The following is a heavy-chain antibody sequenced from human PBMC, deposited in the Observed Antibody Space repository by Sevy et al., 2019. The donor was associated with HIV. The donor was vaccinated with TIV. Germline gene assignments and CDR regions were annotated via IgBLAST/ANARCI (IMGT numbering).Heavy chain of an antibody. CDR2: ISSSGSTI. J-gene: IGHJ4*02. CDR3: ARDRSGSYDY. D-gene: IGHD1-26*01. CDR1: GFTFSSYE. Sequence: GGSLRLSCAASGFTFSSYEMNWVRQAPGKGLEWVSYISSSGSTIYYAYSVKGRFTISRDNAKNSLYLQMNSLRAEDTAVYYCARDRSGSYDYWGQGTLVTVSS. V-gene: IGHV3-48*03.